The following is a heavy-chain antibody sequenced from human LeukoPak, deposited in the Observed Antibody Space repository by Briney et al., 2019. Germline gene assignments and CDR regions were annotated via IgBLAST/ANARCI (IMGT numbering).Heavy chain of an antibody. Sequence: GGSLRLSCAASGFTFSSYSMNWVRQAPGKGLEWVSSISSSSSYIYYADSVKGRFTISRDNSKNTLYLQVNSLRAEDTAVYYCATPPTVTRNYWGQGILVTVSS. D-gene: IGHD4-17*01. J-gene: IGHJ4*02. CDR1: GFTFSSYS. CDR2: ISSSSSYI. CDR3: ATPPTVTRNY. V-gene: IGHV3-21*04.